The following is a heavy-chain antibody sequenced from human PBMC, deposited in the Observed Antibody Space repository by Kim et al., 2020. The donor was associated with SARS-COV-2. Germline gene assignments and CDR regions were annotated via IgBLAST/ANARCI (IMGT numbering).Heavy chain of an antibody. CDR1: GFTLSGHW. D-gene: IGHD1-1*01. Sequence: GGSQRLSCAASGFTLSGHWMNWVRQAPGKGLLWVSRVSSVGSTTHYADSVKGRFVISRDNAKNTLYLQMNSLRAEDTAVYYCTRGTVHSGMDVWGQGTTVIVSS. CDR2: VSSVGSTT. V-gene: IGHV3-74*01. CDR3: TRGTVHSGMDV. J-gene: IGHJ6*02.